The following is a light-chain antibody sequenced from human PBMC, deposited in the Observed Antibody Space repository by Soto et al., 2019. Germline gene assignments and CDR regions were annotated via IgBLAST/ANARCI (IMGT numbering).Light chain of an antibody. CDR2: GAS. CDR1: QSVSSN. J-gene: IGKJ4*01. Sequence: ETVMTQSPATLSVSPGERATLSCRASQSVSSNLAWYQQKPRQAPRLLIYGASTRATVIPAKFSGSGSGTEFTLTISSLQSEDFAVYYCQQYNNWPLTFGGGTKVEIK. CDR3: QQYNNWPLT. V-gene: IGKV3-15*01.